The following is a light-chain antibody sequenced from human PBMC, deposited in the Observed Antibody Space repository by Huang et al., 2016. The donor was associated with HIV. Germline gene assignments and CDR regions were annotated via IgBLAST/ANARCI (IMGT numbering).Light chain of an antibody. CDR1: QSVSSN. J-gene: IGKJ2*01. CDR2: GAS. V-gene: IGKV3-15*01. Sequence: EIVMTQSPVTLSVSQGERATLSCRASQSVSSNLAWYQQNPGQAPRLLIYGASTRATGIPARFSGSGSGTEFTLTISSVQSEDFAVYYCQQYNNWPDTFGQGTKLGIK. CDR3: QQYNNWPDT.